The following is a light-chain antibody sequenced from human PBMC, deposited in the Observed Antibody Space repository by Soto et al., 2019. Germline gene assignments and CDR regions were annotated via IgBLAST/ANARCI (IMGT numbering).Light chain of an antibody. CDR2: GAS. V-gene: IGKV3-20*01. J-gene: IGKJ4*01. CDR3: QQYGSSPLT. CDR1: QSVSSSY. Sequence: EIVLTQSPGTLSLSPGERATLSCRASQSVSSSYLAWYQQKPGQAPRLLIYGASSRATGIPDRFSGSGSGTHVTLTISRLEPEDFAVYYCQQYGSSPLTFGGGTKVEIK.